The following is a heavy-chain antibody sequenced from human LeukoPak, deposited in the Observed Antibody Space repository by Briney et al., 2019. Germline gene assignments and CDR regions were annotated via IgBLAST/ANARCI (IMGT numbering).Heavy chain of an antibody. Sequence: GRSLRLSCAASGFTFSSYAVHWIRQAPGKGLEWVAVISYDGSNKYYADSVKGRFTISRDNSKNTLYLQMNSLRAEDTAVYYCAMGGAFDIWGQGTMVTVSS. J-gene: IGHJ3*02. V-gene: IGHV3-30*04. CDR3: AMGGAFDI. D-gene: IGHD3-16*01. CDR2: ISYDGSNK. CDR1: GFTFSSYA.